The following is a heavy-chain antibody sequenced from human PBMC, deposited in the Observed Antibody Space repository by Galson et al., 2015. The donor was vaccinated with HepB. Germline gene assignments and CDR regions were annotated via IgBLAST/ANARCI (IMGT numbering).Heavy chain of an antibody. CDR3: ARDYRPYSSSSEPDY. Sequence: SLRLSCADPGFTFRSYGMHWVRQAPGKGLEWVALIAHDGSNTYYADSVQGRFTISRDNSKSILYLQMSSLRVEDTAVHYCARDYRPYSSSSEPDYWGQGTLVTVSS. CDR2: IAHDGSNT. V-gene: IGHV3-30*03. D-gene: IGHD6-6*01. CDR1: GFTFRSYG. J-gene: IGHJ4*02.